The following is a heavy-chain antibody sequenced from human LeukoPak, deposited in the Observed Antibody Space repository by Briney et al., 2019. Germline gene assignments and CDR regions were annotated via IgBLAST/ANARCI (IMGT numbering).Heavy chain of an antibody. Sequence: ASVKVSCKASGGTFSSYAISWVRQAPGQGLEWMGGIIPIFGTANYAQKFQGRVTITTDESTSTAYTELSSLRSEDTAVYYCAVLRLSERSYLYGSNWFDPWGQGTLVTVSS. CDR3: AVLRLSERSYLYGSNWFDP. CDR2: IIPIFGTA. J-gene: IGHJ5*02. CDR1: GGTFSSYA. V-gene: IGHV1-69*05. D-gene: IGHD3-10*01.